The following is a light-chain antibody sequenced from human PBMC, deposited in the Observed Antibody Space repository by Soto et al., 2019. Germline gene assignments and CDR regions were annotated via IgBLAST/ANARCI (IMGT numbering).Light chain of an antibody. V-gene: IGKV1-5*01. CDR1: QSISRS. Sequence: DIQMTQSPSTLSASVGDRVTITCRASQSISRSLAWYQQKPGKAPKLLIYDASSLQIGVPSRFSGSGSGTEFTLTISSLQPDDFATYYCKEYQSYPLTFGGGTKVDIK. CDR3: KEYQSYPLT. J-gene: IGKJ4*01. CDR2: DAS.